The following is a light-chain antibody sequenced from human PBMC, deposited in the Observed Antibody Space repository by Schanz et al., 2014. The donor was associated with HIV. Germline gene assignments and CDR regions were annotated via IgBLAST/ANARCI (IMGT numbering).Light chain of an antibody. CDR3: SSYTSSSTYV. V-gene: IGLV2-14*03. CDR1: SSDVGGYNY. CDR2: DVS. J-gene: IGLJ1*01. Sequence: QSVLTQPASVSGSPGQSITISCTGTSSDVGGYNYASRYQHHPGKAPKLMIYDVSNRPSGVSNRFSGSKSGNTASLTISGLQAEDEADYYCSSYTSSSTYVFGTGTKLTVL.